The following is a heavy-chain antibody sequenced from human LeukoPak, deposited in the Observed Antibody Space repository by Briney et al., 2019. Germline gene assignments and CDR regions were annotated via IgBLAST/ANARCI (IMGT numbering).Heavy chain of an antibody. V-gene: IGHV1-69*06. CDR1: GYTFTSYG. CDR3: ARERNYYLDY. D-gene: IGHD4-11*01. CDR2: IIPIFGTA. J-gene: IGHJ4*02. Sequence: WASVKVSCKTSGYTFTSYGISWVRQAPGQGLEWMGGIIPIFGTANYAQKFQGRVTITADKSTSTAYMELSSLRSEDTAVYYCARERNYYLDYWGQGTLVTVSS.